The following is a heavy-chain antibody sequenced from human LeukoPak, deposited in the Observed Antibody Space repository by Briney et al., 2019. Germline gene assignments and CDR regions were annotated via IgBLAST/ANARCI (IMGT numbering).Heavy chain of an antibody. D-gene: IGHD2-8*01. CDR3: ARHRGSVFEGYMDV. Sequence: GGSLRLSCAASGFTFSSYAMSWVRQAPGKGLEWVAIIFSNGVNKYCADSMKGRFTISRDTSKNTLFLEMESLRTEDTAVYYCARHRGSVFEGYMDVWGKGTTVTVSS. CDR1: GFTFSSYA. V-gene: IGHV3-33*08. CDR2: IFSNGVNK. J-gene: IGHJ6*03.